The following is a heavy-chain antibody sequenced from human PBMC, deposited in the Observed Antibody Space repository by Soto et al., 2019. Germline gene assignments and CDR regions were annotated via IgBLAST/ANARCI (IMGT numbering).Heavy chain of an antibody. J-gene: IGHJ6*02. Sequence: QVQLVESGGGVVQPGRSLRLSCAASGFTFSSYGMHWVRQAPGKGLEWVAVISYDGSNKYYADSVKGRFTISRDNSKNTLYLQMNSLRAEDTAVYYCAKDYLSDSLGMDVWGQGTTVTVSS. CDR2: ISYDGSNK. CDR1: GFTFSSYG. V-gene: IGHV3-30*18. CDR3: AKDYLSDSLGMDV. D-gene: IGHD2-21*02.